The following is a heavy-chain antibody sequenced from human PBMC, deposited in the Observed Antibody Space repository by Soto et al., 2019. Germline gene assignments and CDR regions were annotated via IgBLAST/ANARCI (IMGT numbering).Heavy chain of an antibody. Sequence: QVQLQESGPGLVKPSGTLSLTCAVSGGSISSSNWWRWVRQPPGKGLEWIGEIYHSGSTNYTPSLKSRVTTAVDKSKNQFSLKLSSVTAADTAVSYCARVFIAVALYYFDYWGQGTLVTVSS. CDR1: GGSISSSNW. CDR2: IYHSGST. CDR3: ARVFIAVALYYFDY. J-gene: IGHJ4*02. D-gene: IGHD6-19*01. V-gene: IGHV4-4*02.